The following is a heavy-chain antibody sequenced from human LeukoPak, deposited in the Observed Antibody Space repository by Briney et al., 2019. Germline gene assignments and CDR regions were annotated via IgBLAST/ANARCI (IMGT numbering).Heavy chain of an antibody. V-gene: IGHV1-18*01. CDR2: ISAYNGNT. CDR3: ARDQDPGAFDI. J-gene: IGHJ3*02. Sequence: ASLKVSCKASSYTLTNYGISWVRQAPGQGLEWMGWISAYNGNTNYAQNLQGRVTMTTDTSTNTAYMELRSLRSDDTAVYYCARDQDPGAFDIWGQGTMVTVCS. CDR1: SYTLTNYG.